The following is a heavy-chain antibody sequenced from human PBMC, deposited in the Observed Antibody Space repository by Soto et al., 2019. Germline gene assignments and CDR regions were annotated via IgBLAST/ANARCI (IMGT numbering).Heavy chain of an antibody. CDR1: GLTVSGKKY. V-gene: IGHV3-53*01. CDR3: ATWHEREHAYDV. CDR2: LYDVDGS. J-gene: IGHJ3*01. D-gene: IGHD1-1*01. Sequence: DVQLVESGGGLIQPGESLTLSCAAFGLTVSGKKYVAWVRQAPGKGLEWVSALYDVDGSFYADSVKGRFTTSSDSSKTAECLQMNGLRPDDTAVYYCATWHEREHAYDVWGQGTTVTVSS.